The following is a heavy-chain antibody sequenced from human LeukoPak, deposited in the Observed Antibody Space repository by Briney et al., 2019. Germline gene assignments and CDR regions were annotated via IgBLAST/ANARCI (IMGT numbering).Heavy chain of an antibody. V-gene: IGHV5-51*01. CDR2: IYPGDSDT. Sequence: KSGESLKISCKGSGYSFTDYWIGWVRQMPGKGLEWMGIIYPGDSDTRYSPSFQGQVTISADKTITTAYLQWSSLKASDTAMYYCARRRDIVSTATGTSGPTDYWGQGTLVTVSS. D-gene: IGHD5/OR15-5a*01. J-gene: IGHJ4*02. CDR3: ARRRDIVSTATGTSGPTDY. CDR1: GYSFTDYW.